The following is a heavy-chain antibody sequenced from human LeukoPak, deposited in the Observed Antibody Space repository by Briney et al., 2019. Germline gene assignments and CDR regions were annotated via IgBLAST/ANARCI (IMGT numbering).Heavy chain of an antibody. CDR1: AFTVSSKY. V-gene: IGHV3-66*01. Sequence: GGSLSLSCAPAAFTVSSKYMRRVLQACGRGLEWFSVIYSGGSTYYADSVKGRFTISRDNSKNTLYLQMNSLRAEDTAVYYCATSYYDILTGYRDNWGQGTLVTVSS. CDR3: ATSYYDILTGYRDN. J-gene: IGHJ4*02. CDR2: IYSGGST. D-gene: IGHD3-9*01.